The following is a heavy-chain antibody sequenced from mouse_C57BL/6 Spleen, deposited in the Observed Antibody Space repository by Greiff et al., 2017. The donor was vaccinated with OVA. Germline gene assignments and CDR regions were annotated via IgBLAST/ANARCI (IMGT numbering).Heavy chain of an antibody. D-gene: IGHD2-4*01. CDR1: GYTFTDYE. CDR2: IDPETGGT. Sequence: QVQLQQSGAELVRPGASVTLSCKASGYTFTDYEMHWVKQTPVHGLEWIGAIDPETGGTAYNQKFKGKAILTADKSSSTAYMELRSLTSEDSAIYFCARSGDYDDFDYWGQGTTLTVSS. CDR3: ARSGDYDDFDY. V-gene: IGHV1-15*01. J-gene: IGHJ2*01.